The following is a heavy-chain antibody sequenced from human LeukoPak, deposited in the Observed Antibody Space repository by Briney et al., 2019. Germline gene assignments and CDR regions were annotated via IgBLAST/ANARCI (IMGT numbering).Heavy chain of an antibody. Sequence: GGSLRLSCEASGFTLSSYGMHWVRQAPGKGLEWVAVISYDGSNKYYADSVKGRFTISRDNSKNTLYLQMNSLRAEDTAVYYCAKVGMTTVTSDAFDIWGQGTMVTVSS. J-gene: IGHJ3*02. CDR1: GFTLSSYG. CDR2: ISYDGSNK. V-gene: IGHV3-30*18. D-gene: IGHD4-17*01. CDR3: AKVGMTTVTSDAFDI.